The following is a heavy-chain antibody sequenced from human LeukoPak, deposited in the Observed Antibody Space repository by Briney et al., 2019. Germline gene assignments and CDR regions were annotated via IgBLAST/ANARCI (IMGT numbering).Heavy chain of an antibody. CDR3: ARDGGRNTYYDFWSGYRGYYYYYYYMDV. CDR1: GYSISSGYY. V-gene: IGHV4-38-2*02. CDR2: IYHSGST. Sequence: SETLSLTCTVSGYSISSGYYWGWIRQPPGKGLEWIGSIYHSGSTYCNPSLKSRVTISVDTSKNQFSLKLSSVTAADTAVYYCARDGGRNTYYDFWSGYRGYYYYYYYMDVWGKGTTVTVSS. J-gene: IGHJ6*03. D-gene: IGHD3-3*01.